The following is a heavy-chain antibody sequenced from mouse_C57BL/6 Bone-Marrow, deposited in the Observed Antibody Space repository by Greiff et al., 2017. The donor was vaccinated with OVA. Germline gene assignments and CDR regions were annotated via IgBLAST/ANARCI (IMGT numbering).Heavy chain of an antibody. CDR1: GFSFNTYA. J-gene: IGHJ4*01. CDR2: IRSKSNNYAT. Sequence: EVQLVESGGGLVQPKGSLKLSCAASGFSFNTYAMNWVRQAPGKGLEWVARIRSKSNNYATYYADSVKDRFTISRDDSESMLYLQMNNLKTEDTAMYYCVRPTPNWDDYAMDYWGQGTSVTVSS. CDR3: VRPTPNWDDYAMDY. V-gene: IGHV10-1*01. D-gene: IGHD4-1*01.